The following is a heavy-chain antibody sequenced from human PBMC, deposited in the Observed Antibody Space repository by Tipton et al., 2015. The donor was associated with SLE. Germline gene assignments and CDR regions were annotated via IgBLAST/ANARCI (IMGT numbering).Heavy chain of an antibody. Sequence: TLSLTCTVSGASIISGNYFYTWIRQPAGKGLEWIGRIFFTGRTEYNPPLMTRVTISIDTSKNQFYLRLISATAADTAVYYCARESNWGQGTMVTVSS. CDR3: ARESN. CDR1: GASIISGNYF. V-gene: IGHV4-61*02. CDR2: IFFTGRT. J-gene: IGHJ3*01.